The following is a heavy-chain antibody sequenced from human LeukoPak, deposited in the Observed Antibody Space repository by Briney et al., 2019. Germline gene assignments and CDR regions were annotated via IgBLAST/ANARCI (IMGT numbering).Heavy chain of an antibody. Sequence: GKSLRLSCAASGFTFSGYPIHWVRQAPGKGPEWVAVISYDGSNKYYADSVKGRFTISRDNSKSTLYLQMNSLRAEDTAVYYCARGAQAVALDYWGQGTLVTVSS. J-gene: IGHJ4*02. D-gene: IGHD6-19*01. V-gene: IGHV3-30-3*01. CDR1: GFTFSGYP. CDR3: ARGAQAVALDY. CDR2: ISYDGSNK.